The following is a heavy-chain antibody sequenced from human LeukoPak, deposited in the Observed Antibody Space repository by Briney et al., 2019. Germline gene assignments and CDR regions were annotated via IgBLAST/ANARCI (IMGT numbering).Heavy chain of an antibody. J-gene: IGHJ4*02. CDR3: AKGSKNMIFGAQLDY. Sequence: GGSLRLSCVASGFSFSTYWMSWVRQAPGKGLEWGSSLSGTGDTTFYADSVKGRFTISRDNSKNTLYLQMNSLGAEDTALYYCAKGSKNMIFGAQLDYWGQGTLVTVSS. CDR1: GFSFSTYW. V-gene: IGHV3-23*01. D-gene: IGHD3/OR15-3a*01. CDR2: LSGTGDTT.